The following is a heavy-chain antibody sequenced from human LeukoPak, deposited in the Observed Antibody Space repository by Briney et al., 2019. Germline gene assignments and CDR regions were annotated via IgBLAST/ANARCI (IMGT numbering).Heavy chain of an antibody. V-gene: IGHV4-39*07. CDR2: IYYSGST. CDR3: ARVDSSGYHSDY. Sequence: TPSETLSLTCTVSGGSISSSSYYWGWIRQPPGKGLEWIGSIYYSGSTYYNPSLKSRVAISVDTSKNQFSLKLSSVTAADTAVYYCARVDSSGYHSDYWGQGTLVTVSS. CDR1: GGSISSSSYY. J-gene: IGHJ4*02. D-gene: IGHD3-22*01.